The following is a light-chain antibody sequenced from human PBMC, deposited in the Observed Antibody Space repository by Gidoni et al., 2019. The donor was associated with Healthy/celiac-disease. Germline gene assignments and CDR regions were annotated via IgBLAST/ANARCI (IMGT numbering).Light chain of an antibody. Sequence: QSVLTQLPSVSGAPGQRVTISCTGCSSKIWAGYDVHWYQQLPGKAPKLLIYGNSNRPSGVPDRFSGSKSGTSASLAITGLQAEDEADYYCQSYDSSLEVFGGGTKLTVL. CDR1: SSKIWAGYD. V-gene: IGLV1-40*01. CDR2: GNS. CDR3: QSYDSSLEV. J-gene: IGLJ3*02.